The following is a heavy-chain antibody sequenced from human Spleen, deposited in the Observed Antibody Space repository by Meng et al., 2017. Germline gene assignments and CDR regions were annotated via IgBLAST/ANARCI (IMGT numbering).Heavy chain of an antibody. CDR1: GGSINSGDYY. CDR3: ASSGWYRGPNYFDY. Sequence: QVRLQESGPGLVKPSQTLSLTCTVSGGSINSGDYYWSWIRQHPGKGLEWIGYIYYSGSTYYNPSLKSLVTISVDPSKNQFSLMVSSVTAADTAVYYCASSGWYRGPNYFDYWGQGTLVTVSS. D-gene: IGHD6-19*01. J-gene: IGHJ4*01. V-gene: IGHV4-31*01. CDR2: IYYSGST.